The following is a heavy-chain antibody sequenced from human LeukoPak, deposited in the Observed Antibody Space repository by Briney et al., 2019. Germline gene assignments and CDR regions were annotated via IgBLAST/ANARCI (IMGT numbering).Heavy chain of an antibody. Sequence: PGGSLRLSCAASGFTFSSYAMSWVRQAPGKGLEWVSSISSSSSYIYYADSVKGRFTISRDNAKNSLYLQMNSLRAEDTAVYYCARAGGSWQRFEDYWGQGTLVTVSS. CDR3: ARAGGSWQRFEDY. J-gene: IGHJ4*02. CDR1: GFTFSSYA. V-gene: IGHV3-21*01. D-gene: IGHD1-26*01. CDR2: ISSSSSYI.